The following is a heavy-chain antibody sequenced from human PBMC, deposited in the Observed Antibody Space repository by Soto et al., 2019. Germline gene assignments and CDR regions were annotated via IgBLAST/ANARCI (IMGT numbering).Heavy chain of an antibody. Sequence: ASVKVSCKASGYTFTSYGISWVRQAPGQGLEWMGWISAYNGNTNYAQKLQGRVTMTTDTSTSTAYMELRSLRSDAPAVYYSARGPRSDFWSGSPLDYYYGMDVWGQGTSVTVPS. J-gene: IGHJ6*02. CDR1: GYTFTSYG. CDR2: ISAYNGNT. V-gene: IGHV1-18*04. CDR3: ARGPRSDFWSGSPLDYYYGMDV. D-gene: IGHD3-3*01.